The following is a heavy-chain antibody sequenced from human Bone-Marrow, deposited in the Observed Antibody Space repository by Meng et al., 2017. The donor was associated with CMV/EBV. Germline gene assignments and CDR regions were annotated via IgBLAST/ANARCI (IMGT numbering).Heavy chain of an antibody. J-gene: IGHJ5*02. Sequence: SVKVSCKASGGTFSSYTISWVRQAPGQGLEWMGRIIPILGIANYAQKFQGRVTITADKSTSTAYMELSSLRSEDTAVYYCARDFGYCSSTSCYPRNWFDPWGQGTRVTGSS. V-gene: IGHV1-69*04. CDR2: IIPILGIA. D-gene: IGHD2-2*01. CDR1: GGTFSSYT. CDR3: ARDFGYCSSTSCYPRNWFDP.